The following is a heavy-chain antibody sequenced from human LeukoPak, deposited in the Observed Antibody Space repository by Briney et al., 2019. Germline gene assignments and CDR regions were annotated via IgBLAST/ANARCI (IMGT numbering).Heavy chain of an antibody. D-gene: IGHD6-6*01. CDR3: ARFGTSSSRFFDQ. CDR1: GGSISAYY. CDR2: IHYSGTT. J-gene: IGHJ4*02. V-gene: IGHV4-59*01. Sequence: PSETLSLTCTVSGGSISAYYWSWIRQPPGKGLEWIGYIHYSGTTNYYPSLKSRVTIALDTSKNQFSLKLNSVTATDTAVYYCARFGTSSSRFFDQWGQGTLVTVSS.